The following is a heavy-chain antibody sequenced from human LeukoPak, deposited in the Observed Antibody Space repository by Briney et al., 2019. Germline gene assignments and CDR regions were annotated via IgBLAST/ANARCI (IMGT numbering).Heavy chain of an antibody. Sequence: SETLSLTCTVSGGSISSGSYYWSWIRQPAGKGLEWIGRIYTSGSTNYNPSLKSRVTISVDTSKNQISLKLSSVTAADTAVYYCASNDFWSGYFSWGQGTLVTVSS. CDR1: GGSISSGSYY. CDR2: IYTSGST. V-gene: IGHV4-61*02. D-gene: IGHD3-3*01. J-gene: IGHJ5*02. CDR3: ASNDFWSGYFS.